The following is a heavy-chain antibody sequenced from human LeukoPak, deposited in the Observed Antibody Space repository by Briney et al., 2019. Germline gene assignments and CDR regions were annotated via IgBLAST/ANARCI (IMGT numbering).Heavy chain of an antibody. CDR1: GYTFSSYS. V-gene: IGHV1-18*01. Sequence: ASVKVSCKASGYTFSSYSISWVRQAPGQGLEWMGWIIAYNGNTNYAQKIQGRVTMTTDTSTSTAYMELRSLRSDDTAVYYCARYYDFWSGPIDYWGQGTLVTVSS. J-gene: IGHJ4*02. D-gene: IGHD3-3*01. CDR2: IIAYNGNT. CDR3: ARYYDFWSGPIDY.